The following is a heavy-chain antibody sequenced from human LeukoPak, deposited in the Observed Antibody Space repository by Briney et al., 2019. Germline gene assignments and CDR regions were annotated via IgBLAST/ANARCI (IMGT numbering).Heavy chain of an antibody. CDR3: ARGIVGATIDY. CDR1: GGSFSGFY. Sequence: SETLSLTCAVYGGSFSGFYWSWIRQPPGKGLEWIGEINHSGSTNYNPSLKSRVTISVDTSKNQFSLKLSSVTAADTAVYYCARGIVGATIDYRGQGTLVTVSS. J-gene: IGHJ4*02. D-gene: IGHD1-26*01. V-gene: IGHV4-34*01. CDR2: INHSGST.